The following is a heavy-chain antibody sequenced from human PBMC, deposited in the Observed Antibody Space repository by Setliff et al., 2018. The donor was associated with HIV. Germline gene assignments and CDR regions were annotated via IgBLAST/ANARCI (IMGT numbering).Heavy chain of an antibody. CDR1: GGTFSSYA. D-gene: IGHD6-19*01. V-gene: IGHV1-69*05. CDR2: IIPIFGTA. CDR3: ARAVSEWRQWLVLEWFDP. J-gene: IGHJ5*02. Sequence: SVKVSCKASGGTFSSYAISWVRQAPGQGLEWMGGIIPIFGTANYAQKFQGRVTITTDESTSTAYMELSSLRSEDTAVYYCARAVSEWRQWLVLEWFDPWGQGTLVTVSS.